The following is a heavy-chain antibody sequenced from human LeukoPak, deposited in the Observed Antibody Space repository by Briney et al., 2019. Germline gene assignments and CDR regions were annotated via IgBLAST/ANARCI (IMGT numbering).Heavy chain of an antibody. D-gene: IGHD2-2*01. CDR2: INPNSGGT. Sequence: AASVKVSCKASGYTFTGYYMHWVRQAPGQGLEWTGWINPNSGGTNYAQKFQGRVTMTRDTSISTAYMELSRLRSDDTAVYYCARGAGGGTSFMDVWGQGTTVTVSS. CDR1: GYTFTGYY. V-gene: IGHV1-2*02. CDR3: ARGAGGGTSFMDV. J-gene: IGHJ6*02.